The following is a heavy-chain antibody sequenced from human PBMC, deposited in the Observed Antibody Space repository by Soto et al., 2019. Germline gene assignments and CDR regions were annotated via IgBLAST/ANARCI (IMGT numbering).Heavy chain of an antibody. V-gene: IGHV4-59*11. D-gene: IGHD6-19*01. CDR1: GDSISSHY. CDR2: IYHSGGT. J-gene: IGHJ5*02. CDR3: AKNVAVAGFCLDP. Sequence: TSETLSLTCTVSGDSISSHYWSWIRQPPGKGLEWIGHIYHSGGTRYNPSLRSRVTIPVDTSKNQFSLKLRSVTAADTAVYYCAKNVAVAGFCLDPWGQGILVTVSS.